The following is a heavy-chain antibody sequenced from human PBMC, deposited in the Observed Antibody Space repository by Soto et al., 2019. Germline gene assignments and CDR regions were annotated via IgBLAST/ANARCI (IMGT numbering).Heavy chain of an antibody. J-gene: IGHJ4*02. CDR2: IYSDGST. V-gene: IGHV3-66*01. CDR1: GFTVNSNY. Sequence: EVQLMESEGGLVQPGGSLRLSCAASGFTVNSNYMSWVRQAPGKGLEWVSVIYSDGSTYYADSVKGRFIISRDNSNNTLYFQMNSLRAEDTAVYYCATLTKYDILTGFYPCWGQGTLVTVSS. D-gene: IGHD3-9*01. CDR3: ATLTKYDILTGFYPC.